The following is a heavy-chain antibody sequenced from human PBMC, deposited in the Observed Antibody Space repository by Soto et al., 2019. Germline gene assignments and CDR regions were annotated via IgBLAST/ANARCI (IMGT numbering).Heavy chain of an antibody. CDR2: ISYDGSNK. J-gene: IGHJ6*02. Sequence: PGGSLRLSCAASGFTFSSYAMHWVRQAPGKGLEWVAVISYDGSNKYYADSVKGRFTISRDNSKNTLYLQMNSLRAEDTAVYYCARDVYSSPAYYYYGMDVWGQGTTVTVSS. D-gene: IGHD6-13*01. CDR1: GFTFSSYA. CDR3: ARDVYSSPAYYYYGMDV. V-gene: IGHV3-30-3*01.